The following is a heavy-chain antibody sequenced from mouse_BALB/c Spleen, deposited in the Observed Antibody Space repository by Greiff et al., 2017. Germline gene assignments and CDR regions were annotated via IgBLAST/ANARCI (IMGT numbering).Heavy chain of an antibody. V-gene: IGHV2-6-5*01. D-gene: IGHD1-1*01. CDR2: IWGGGST. CDR1: GFSLTDYG. J-gene: IGHJ1*01. CDR3: AKHPYSNGCSSDGYWYFDV. Sequence: VMVVESGPGLVAPSQSLSITCTVSGFSLTDYGVSWIRQPPGKGLEWLGVIWGGGSTYYNSALKSRLSISKDNSKRQVFLKMNSLQTDDTAMYYCAKHPYSNGCSSDGYWYFDVWGAGTTVTVSS.